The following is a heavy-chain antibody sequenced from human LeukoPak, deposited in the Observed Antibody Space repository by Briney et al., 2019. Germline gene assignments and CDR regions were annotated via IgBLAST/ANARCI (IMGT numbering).Heavy chain of an antibody. CDR1: GFTFSSYS. CDR3: ARSTGYYYDSSGYYFGY. J-gene: IGHJ4*02. V-gene: IGHV3-48*01. D-gene: IGHD3-22*01. Sequence: GGSLRLSCAASGFTFSSYSMNWVRLAPGKGLEWVSYISSSSTIYYADSVKGRFTISRDNAENSLSLQMNSLRAEDTAVYYCARSTGYYYDSSGYYFGYWGQGTLVTVSS. CDR2: ISSSSTI.